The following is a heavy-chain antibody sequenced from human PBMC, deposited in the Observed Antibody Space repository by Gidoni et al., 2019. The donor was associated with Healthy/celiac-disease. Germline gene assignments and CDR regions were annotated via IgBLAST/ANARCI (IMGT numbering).Heavy chain of an antibody. D-gene: IGHD3-22*01. J-gene: IGHJ6*02. V-gene: IGHV3-23*01. CDR1: GFTFSSYA. CDR2: ISGSGGST. CDR3: AKGYYYDSSGYYPEYYYYYYGMDV. Sequence: EVQLLESGGGLVQPGGSLRLSCAASGFTFSSYAISWVRLAPGKGLEWGSAISGSGGSTDYADSVKGRFTISRDNSKNTLYLQMNSLRAEDTAVYYCAKGYYYDSSGYYPEYYYYYYGMDVWGQGTTVTVSS.